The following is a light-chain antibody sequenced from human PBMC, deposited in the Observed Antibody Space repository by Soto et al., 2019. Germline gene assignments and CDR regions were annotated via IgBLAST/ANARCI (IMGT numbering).Light chain of an antibody. CDR1: QSVSSS. CDR3: QQRSNWL. Sequence: EIVLTQSPATLSLSPGERATLSCRASQSVSSSLAWYQQKPGQAPRLLIYDASNRATGIPARFSGSGSGTALTLTISSLEPEDFAVYYCQQRSNWLFGQGTRLEIK. CDR2: DAS. J-gene: IGKJ5*01. V-gene: IGKV3-11*01.